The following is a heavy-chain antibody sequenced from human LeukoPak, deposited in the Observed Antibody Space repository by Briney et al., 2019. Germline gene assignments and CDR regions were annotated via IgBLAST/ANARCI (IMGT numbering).Heavy chain of an antibody. V-gene: IGHV3-48*04. CDR1: GFSFSNYK. CDR2: ISSSSSTI. D-gene: IGHD3-3*01. Sequence: GGFLRLSCAASGFSFSNYKMNWVRQAPGKGLEWVSHISSSSSTIYYADSVKGRFTISRDNAKNSLYLQMNSLRAEDTAVYYCARAEWDDFWSGYFPDYWGQGTLVTVSS. CDR3: ARAEWDDFWSGYFPDY. J-gene: IGHJ4*02.